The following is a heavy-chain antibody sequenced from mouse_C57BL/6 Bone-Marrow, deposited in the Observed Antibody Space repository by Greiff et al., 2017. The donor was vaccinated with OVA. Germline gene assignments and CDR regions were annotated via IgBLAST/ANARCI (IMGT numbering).Heavy chain of an antibody. Sequence: QVQLQQPGAELVMPGASVKLSCKASGYTFTSYWMHWVKQRPGQGLEWIGEIDPSDSYTNYNQKFKGKSTLTVDKSSSTAYMQLSSLTSEDSAVYYCARSLLPLSGYWGQGTTLTVSS. CDR2: IDPSDSYT. V-gene: IGHV1-69*01. CDR3: ARSLLPLSGY. CDR1: GYTFTSYW. J-gene: IGHJ2*01. D-gene: IGHD1-2*01.